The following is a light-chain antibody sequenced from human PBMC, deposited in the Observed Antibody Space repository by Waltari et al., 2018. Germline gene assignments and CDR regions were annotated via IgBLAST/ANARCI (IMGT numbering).Light chain of an antibody. J-gene: IGKJ1*01. CDR3: QQYYSTPPT. Sequence: DIVMTQSPDSLALSLGGRATINCKPSQSVLYSSNNKNYLAWYQQKPGQPPKLLICWASIRESGVPDRFSGSGSGTDFTLTISSLQAEDVAVYYCQQYYSTPPTFGQGTKVEIK. CDR2: WAS. V-gene: IGKV4-1*01. CDR1: QSVLYSSNNKNY.